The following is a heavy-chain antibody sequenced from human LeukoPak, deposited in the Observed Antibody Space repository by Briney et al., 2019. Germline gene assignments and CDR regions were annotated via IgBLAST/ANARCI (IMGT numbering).Heavy chain of an antibody. D-gene: IGHD1-7*01. V-gene: IGHV1-8*01. CDR1: GYTFTSYD. CDR2: MNPNSGNT. CDR3: ARAPSITGTTPPGY. J-gene: IGHJ4*02. Sequence: GASVKVSCKASGYTFTSYDINWVRQATGQGLEWMGWMNPNSGNTGYAQKFQGRVTMTRNTSISTAYMKLSSLRSEDTAVYYCARAPSITGTTPPGYWGQGTLVTVSS.